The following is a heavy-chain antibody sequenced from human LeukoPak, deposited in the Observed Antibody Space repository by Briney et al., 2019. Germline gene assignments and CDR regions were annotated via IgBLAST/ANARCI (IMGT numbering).Heavy chain of an antibody. CDR2: IYSGGST. Sequence: GGSLRLSCAASGFTVSSNYMSWVRQAPGKGLEWVSVIYSGGSTYYADSVKGRFTISRDNSKNTLYLQMNSLRAEDTAVYYCAKGVRDTAMDHFEYWGQGTLVTVSS. J-gene: IGHJ4*02. CDR1: GFTVSSNY. V-gene: IGHV3-53*01. CDR3: AKGVRDTAMDHFEY. D-gene: IGHD5-18*01.